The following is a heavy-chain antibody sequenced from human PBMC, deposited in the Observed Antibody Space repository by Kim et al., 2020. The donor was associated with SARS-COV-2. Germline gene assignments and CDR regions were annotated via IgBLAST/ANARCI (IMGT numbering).Heavy chain of an antibody. V-gene: IGHV1-3*01. CDR1: GYTFTSYA. CDR3: ASLTMVRGIYYYYGMDV. D-gene: IGHD3-10*01. CDR2: INAGNGNT. J-gene: IGHJ6*02. Sequence: ASVKVSCKASGYTFTSYAMHWVRQAPGQRLEWMGWINAGNGNTKYSQKFQGRVTITRDTSASTAYMELSSLRSEDTAVYYCASLTMVRGIYYYYGMDVWGQGTTVTVSS.